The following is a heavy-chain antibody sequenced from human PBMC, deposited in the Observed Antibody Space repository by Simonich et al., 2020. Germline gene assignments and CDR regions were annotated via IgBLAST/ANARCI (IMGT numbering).Heavy chain of an antibody. V-gene: IGHV3-30*07. CDR1: GFTFSSYA. D-gene: IGHD2-15*01. Sequence: QVQLVESGGGVVQPGRSLRLSCAASGFTFSSYAMHWVRQAPGKGVGWVAVISYDGSNKYYADSVKGRFTISRDNSKNTLYLQMNSMRAEDTAVYYCARDLPLGYCSGGSCYSGAFDIWGQGTMVTVSS. J-gene: IGHJ3*02. CDR2: ISYDGSNK. CDR3: ARDLPLGYCSGGSCYSGAFDI.